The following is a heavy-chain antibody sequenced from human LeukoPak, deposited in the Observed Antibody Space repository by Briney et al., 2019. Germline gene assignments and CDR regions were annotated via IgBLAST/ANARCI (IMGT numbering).Heavy chain of an antibody. V-gene: IGHV3-7*01. D-gene: IGHD1-26*01. CDR3: ARGASSWEPESYYFDY. CDR2: IKQDGSEK. CDR1: GFTFSSYW. J-gene: IGHJ4*02. Sequence: PGGSLRLSCAASGFTFSSYWMSWVRQAPGKGLEWVANIKQDGSEKYYVDSVKGRFTISRDNAKNSLYLQMNSLRAEDTAVYYCARGASSWEPESYYFDYWGQGTLVTVSS.